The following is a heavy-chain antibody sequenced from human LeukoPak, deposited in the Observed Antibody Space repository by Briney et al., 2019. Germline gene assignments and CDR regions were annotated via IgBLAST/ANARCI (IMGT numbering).Heavy chain of an antibody. CDR1: GYSISSGYY. Sequence: SETLSLTCTVSGYSISSGYYWGWIRQPPGKGLEWIGSIYHSGSTYYNPSLKSRVTISVDTSKNQFSLKLSSVTAADTAVYYCARAEQWLVRVRFDPWGQGTLVTVSS. J-gene: IGHJ5*02. CDR2: IYHSGST. D-gene: IGHD6-19*01. V-gene: IGHV4-38-2*02. CDR3: ARAEQWLVRVRFDP.